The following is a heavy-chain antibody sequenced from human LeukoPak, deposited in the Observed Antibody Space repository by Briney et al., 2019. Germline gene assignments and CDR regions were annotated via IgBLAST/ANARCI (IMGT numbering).Heavy chain of an antibody. J-gene: IGHJ5*01. Sequence: ASVKVSCKVSGYTLTELSMHWVRQAPGKGLEWMGGFDPEDGETIYAQKFQGRVTMTEDTSTDTAYMELSSLRSEDTAVYYCATVSISRLRFLEWLYSWGQGTLVTVSS. V-gene: IGHV1-24*01. CDR2: FDPEDGET. CDR1: GYTLTELS. CDR3: ATVSISRLRFLEWLYS. D-gene: IGHD3-3*01.